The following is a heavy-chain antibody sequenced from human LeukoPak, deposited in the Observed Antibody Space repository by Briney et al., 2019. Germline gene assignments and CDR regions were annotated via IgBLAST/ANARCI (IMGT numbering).Heavy chain of an antibody. CDR1: GFTLSSYS. D-gene: IGHD6-13*01. CDR3: ARATTSSWWFYFEY. Sequence: GGALRHSRVASGFTLSSYSMSGVRPAPERGGEGVSALNGSGGRTYYADSVKGRFTISRDKSKNTLYLQMNSLRAEDTAVYYCARATTSSWWFYFEYWGQGILVTVSS. CDR2: LNGSGGRT. J-gene: IGHJ4*02. V-gene: IGHV3-23*01.